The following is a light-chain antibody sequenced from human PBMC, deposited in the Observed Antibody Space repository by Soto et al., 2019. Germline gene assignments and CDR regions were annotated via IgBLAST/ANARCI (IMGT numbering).Light chain of an antibody. Sequence: QSVLTQPPSASGTPGQRVTISCSGCSSNIGSNTVTWYQQLPGTAPKLLICNNNQRPSGVPDRFSGSKSGTSASLAISGLQSEDEADYYCAAWDDSLNGYVLGTGTKVTVL. CDR1: SSNIGSNT. V-gene: IGLV1-44*01. CDR2: NNN. CDR3: AAWDDSLNGYV. J-gene: IGLJ1*01.